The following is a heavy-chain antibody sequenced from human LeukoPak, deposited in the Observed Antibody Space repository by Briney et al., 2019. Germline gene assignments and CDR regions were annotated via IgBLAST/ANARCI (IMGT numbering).Heavy chain of an antibody. Sequence: PGGSLRLSCAASGFTFRSYWMHWVRQPPGKGLVWVSRINTDGRSTSHADSVKGRFTISRDTAKNPLYLRMNSLRAEDTAVYYCARGPYSSGWYEEKIDYWGQGTLVTVSS. D-gene: IGHD6-19*01. CDR2: INTDGRST. CDR1: GFTFRSYW. V-gene: IGHV3-74*01. CDR3: ARGPYSSGWYEEKIDY. J-gene: IGHJ4*02.